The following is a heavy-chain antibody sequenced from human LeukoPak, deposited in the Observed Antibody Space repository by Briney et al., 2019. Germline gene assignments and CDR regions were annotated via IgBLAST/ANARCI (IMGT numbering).Heavy chain of an antibody. CDR2: IYYSGTT. CDR3: ARPRYSGSPNGGANWFDP. CDR1: GGSISGYY. D-gene: IGHD1-26*01. V-gene: IGHV4-59*01. Sequence: SETLSLTCTVSGGSISGYYCTWIRQPPGKGLEWIGYIYYSGTTNYNPSLKSRVTASVDTSKNQFSLKLSSVTAADTAVYYCARPRYSGSPNGGANWFDPWGQGTLVAVSS. J-gene: IGHJ5*02.